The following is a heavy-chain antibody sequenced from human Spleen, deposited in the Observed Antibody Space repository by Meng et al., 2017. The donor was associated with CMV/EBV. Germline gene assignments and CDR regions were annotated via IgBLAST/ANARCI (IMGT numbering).Heavy chain of an antibody. V-gene: IGHV4-34*01. Sequence: GSLRLSCAVHGGSFSDYYWSCIRQPPGRGLECIGEINHRGTTNYNPSLKSRVTISVDTSKNQFSLKLSSVTAADTAVYYCARGPELEHQGLFDYWGQGTLVTVSS. J-gene: IGHJ4*02. D-gene: IGHD1/OR15-1a*01. CDR2: INHRGTT. CDR3: ARGPELEHQGLFDY. CDR1: GGSFSDYY.